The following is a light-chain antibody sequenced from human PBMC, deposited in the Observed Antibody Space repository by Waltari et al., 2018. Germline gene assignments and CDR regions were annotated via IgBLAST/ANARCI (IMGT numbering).Light chain of an antibody. J-gene: IGLJ2*01. CDR2: EVT. V-gene: IGLV2-8*01. Sequence: QSALTQPPSASGSPGQSVTISCTGTSSDIGGYNYVSWYQQRPGKAPKLLIYEVTKRPSGVPDRCSGSKSANTASLTVSGRQAEDEADYDCSAYAGSNYVAFGGGTKLTVL. CDR1: SSDIGGYNY. CDR3: SAYAGSNYVA.